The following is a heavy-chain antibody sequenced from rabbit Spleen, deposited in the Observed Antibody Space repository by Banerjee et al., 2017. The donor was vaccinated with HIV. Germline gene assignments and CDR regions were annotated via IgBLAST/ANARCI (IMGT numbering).Heavy chain of an antibody. J-gene: IGHJ4*01. CDR2: IGGRGGNT. CDR3: ARDTVYAAYAGFGHATLHYFDL. V-gene: IGHV1S45*01. CDR1: GFSFSNKAV. Sequence: QEQLVESGGGLVRPEGSLKLSCTASGFSFSNKAVMCWVRQAPGKGLQWIGRIGGRGGNTYYASWARGRFTISKTSSTTVTLEMASLTAADTATYFCARDTVYAAYAGFGHATLHYFDLWGQGTLVTVS. D-gene: IGHD6-1*01.